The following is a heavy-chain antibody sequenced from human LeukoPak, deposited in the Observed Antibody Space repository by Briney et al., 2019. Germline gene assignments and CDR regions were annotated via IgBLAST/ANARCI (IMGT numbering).Heavy chain of an antibody. V-gene: IGHV4-61*02. J-gene: IGHJ4*02. CDR1: GGSISSGSYY. CDR2: IYTSGST. Sequence: PSETLSLTCTVSGGSISSGSYYWSWIRQPAGKGLEWIGRIYTSGSTNYNPSLKSRVTISVDTSKNQFSLKLSSVTAADTAVHYCARYSSSPTYYFDYWGQGTLVTVSS. D-gene: IGHD6-13*01. CDR3: ARYSSSPTYYFDY.